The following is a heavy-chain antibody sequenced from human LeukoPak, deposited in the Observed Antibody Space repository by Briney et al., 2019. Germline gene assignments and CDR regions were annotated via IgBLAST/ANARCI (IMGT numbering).Heavy chain of an antibody. Sequence: PGGSLRLSCAASGFTFSSYSMNWVRQAPGKGLEWVSSISSSSSYIYYADSVKGRFTISRDNSKNSLYLQMNSLRTEDTALYYCAKDIGIQLFIDYWGQGTLVTVSS. CDR3: AKDIGIQLFIDY. CDR2: ISSSSSYI. V-gene: IGHV3-21*04. J-gene: IGHJ4*02. CDR1: GFTFSSYS. D-gene: IGHD5-18*01.